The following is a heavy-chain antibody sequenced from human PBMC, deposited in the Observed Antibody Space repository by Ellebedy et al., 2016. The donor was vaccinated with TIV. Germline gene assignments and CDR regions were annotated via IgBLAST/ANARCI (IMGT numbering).Heavy chain of an antibody. Sequence: AASVKVSCKASGYTFTSYDINWVRQATGQGLEGLGWMHPDSGNTAYAQKFQGRVSMTRNTSISTAYLELSNLRSDDPDVYYCARGIKMPSDYWGQGTLVTVSS. CDR1: GYTFTSYD. D-gene: IGHD2-2*01. V-gene: IGHV1-8*01. J-gene: IGHJ4*02. CDR2: MHPDSGNT. CDR3: ARGIKMPSDY.